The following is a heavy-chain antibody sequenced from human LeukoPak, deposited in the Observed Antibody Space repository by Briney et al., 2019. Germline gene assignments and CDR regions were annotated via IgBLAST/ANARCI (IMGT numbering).Heavy chain of an antibody. CDR2: IYYSGST. CDR1: GGSISSSSYY. D-gene: IGHD5-12*01. CDR3: ARQGVASGY. V-gene: IGHV4-39*01. J-gene: IGHJ4*02. Sequence: SETLSLTCTVSGGSISSSSYYWGWIRQPPGKGLECIGSIYYSGSTYYNPSLKSRVTISVDTSKNQFSLKLTSVTAADTAVYYCARQGVASGYWGQGTLVTVSS.